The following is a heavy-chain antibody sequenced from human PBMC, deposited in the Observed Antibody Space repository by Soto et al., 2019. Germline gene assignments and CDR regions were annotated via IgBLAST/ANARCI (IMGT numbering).Heavy chain of an antibody. J-gene: IGHJ4*02. CDR3: AREGSSSGPDYEY. CDR2: TRNKASSYTT. V-gene: IGHV3-72*01. CDR1: GFSFSDYY. Sequence: EVQLVESGGGLVQPGGSLRLSCAASGFSFSDYYINWVRQAPGKGLEWVGRTRNKASSYTTDYAALGKGRFTISRDDSKNLIYLQMNSLKTEDTAVYYCAREGSSSGPDYEYWGQGTLVTVSS. D-gene: IGHD3-22*01.